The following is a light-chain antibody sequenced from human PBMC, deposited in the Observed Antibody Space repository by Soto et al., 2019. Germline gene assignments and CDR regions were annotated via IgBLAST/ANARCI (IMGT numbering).Light chain of an antibody. CDR3: CSYADNNIL. V-gene: IGLV2-23*02. J-gene: IGLJ3*02. Sequence: QSVLTQPASVSGSPGQSITISCSGTSGDVGSYNHVSWYQQHPGKAPKLMIFEVNERPSGISNRFSGSKSGNTASLTISGLQAEDEADYYCCSYADNNILFGGGTKVTVL. CDR2: EVN. CDR1: SGDVGSYNH.